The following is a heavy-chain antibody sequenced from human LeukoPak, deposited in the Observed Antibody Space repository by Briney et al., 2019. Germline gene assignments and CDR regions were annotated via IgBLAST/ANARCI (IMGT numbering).Heavy chain of an antibody. CDR3: AKLRYDTGSYYVDY. CDR2: ISGSGSST. CDR1: GGSFSGYY. V-gene: IGHV3-23*01. Sequence: ETLSLTCAVYGGSFSGYYWSWIRQPPGKGLEWVSTISGSGSSTYYADSVKGRFTISRDNSKNTLYLQMNSLRAEDTAVYYCAKLRYDTGSYYVDYWGQGTLVTVSS. J-gene: IGHJ4*02. D-gene: IGHD3-22*01.